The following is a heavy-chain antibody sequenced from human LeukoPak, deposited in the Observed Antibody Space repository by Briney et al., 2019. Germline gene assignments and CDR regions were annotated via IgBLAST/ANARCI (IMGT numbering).Heavy chain of an antibody. V-gene: IGHV4-39*07. CDR3: ARIYYGSGSINDY. Sequence: SETLSLTCTVSGGSISSSSYYWGWIRQPPGKGLEWIGSIYYSGSTYYNPSLKSRVTISVDTSKNQFSLKLSSVTAADTAVYYCARIYYGSGSINDYWGQGTLVTVSS. CDR2: IYYSGST. CDR1: GGSISSSSYY. D-gene: IGHD3-10*01. J-gene: IGHJ4*02.